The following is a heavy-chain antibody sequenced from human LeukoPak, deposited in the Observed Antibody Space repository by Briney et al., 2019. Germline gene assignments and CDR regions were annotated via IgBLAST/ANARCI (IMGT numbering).Heavy chain of an antibody. CDR3: ARDRTGTTTAYYYYYMDV. Sequence: GGSLRLSCAASGFTFSSYSMNWVRQAPGKGLEWVSFISISSSYIYYADLVKGRFTIYRDNAKNSLYLQMNSLRAEDTAVYYCARDRTGTTTAYYYYYMDVWGKGTTVTVSS. D-gene: IGHD1-7*01. CDR1: GFTFSSYS. V-gene: IGHV3-21*01. CDR2: ISISSSYI. J-gene: IGHJ6*03.